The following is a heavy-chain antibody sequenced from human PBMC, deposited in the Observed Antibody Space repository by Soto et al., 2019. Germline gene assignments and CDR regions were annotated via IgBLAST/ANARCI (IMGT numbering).Heavy chain of an antibody. CDR1: GGTFGSYT. V-gene: IGHV1-69*04. CDR2: IIPILGIA. CDR3: ARDSSIPDAGRPSSGYYSRNFDY. D-gene: IGHD3-22*01. Sequence: GASVNVSCKASGGTFGSYTISWVRQAPGQGLEWMGRIIPILGIANYAQKFQGRVTITADKSTSTAYMELSSLRSEDTAVYYCARDSSIPDAGRPSSGYYSRNFDYWGQGTLVTVSS. J-gene: IGHJ4*02.